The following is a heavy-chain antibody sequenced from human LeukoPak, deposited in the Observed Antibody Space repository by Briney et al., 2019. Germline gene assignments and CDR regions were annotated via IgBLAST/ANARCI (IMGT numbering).Heavy chain of an antibody. CDR1: GYTFTGYY. J-gene: IGHJ4*02. Sequence: ASVKVSCKASGYTFTGYYMHWVRQAPGQGLEWMGWIYPNSGGTNYAQKFQGRVTATRDTSISTAYMQLSRLRSDDTAVYYCATGRGYSYGFDYWGQGTLVTVSS. CDR3: ATGRGYSYGFDY. D-gene: IGHD5-18*01. CDR2: IYPNSGGT. V-gene: IGHV1-2*02.